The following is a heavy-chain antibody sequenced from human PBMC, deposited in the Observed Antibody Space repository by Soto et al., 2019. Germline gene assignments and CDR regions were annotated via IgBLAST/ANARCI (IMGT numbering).Heavy chain of an antibody. D-gene: IGHD4-17*01. CDR1: GLTFTSSS. CDR2: ISENGDRQ. J-gene: IGHJ4*02. Sequence: PEVSLRLSCTASGLTFTSSSFHWVRQAPGKGLEWVAVISENGDRQYSTESVGGRFLISRDSSKNTVYLQMNSLRPEDTGVYFCARRLATTVSALGYWGQGALVTVSS. V-gene: IGHV3-30-3*01. CDR3: ARRLATTVSALGY.